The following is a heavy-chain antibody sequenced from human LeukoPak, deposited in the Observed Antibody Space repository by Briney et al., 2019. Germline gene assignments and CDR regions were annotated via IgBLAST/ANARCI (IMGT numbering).Heavy chain of an antibody. D-gene: IGHD5-24*01. Sequence: PSETLSLTCAVYGGSFSGYYWSWIRQPPGKGLEWIGEINHSGSTNYNPSLKSRVTISVDTSKNQFSLKLSSVTAADTAVYYCARGEMATKEGAFDIWGQGTMVTVSS. V-gene: IGHV4-34*01. CDR1: GGSFSGYY. J-gene: IGHJ3*02. CDR2: INHSGST. CDR3: ARGEMATKEGAFDI.